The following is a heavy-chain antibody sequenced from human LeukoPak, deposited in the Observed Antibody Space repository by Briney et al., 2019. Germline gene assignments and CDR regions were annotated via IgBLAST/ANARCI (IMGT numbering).Heavy chain of an antibody. V-gene: IGHV3-21*01. CDR1: GFTFSSYS. J-gene: IGHJ4*02. CDR3: ARNAEDTRPHYFDL. D-gene: IGHD5-18*01. CDR2: ISSSSANI. Sequence: GGSLRLSCAASGFTFSSYSMNWVRQAPGKGLEWVSSISSSSANIYYADSVKGRFTISRDNAKSALYLQMNSLRAEDTAVYYCARNAEDTRPHYFDLWGQGTLVTVSS.